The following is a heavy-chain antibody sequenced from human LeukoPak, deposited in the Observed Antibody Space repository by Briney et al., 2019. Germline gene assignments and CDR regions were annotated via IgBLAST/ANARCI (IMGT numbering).Heavy chain of an antibody. D-gene: IGHD5-24*01. V-gene: IGHV3-7*01. CDR1: GFTFSNYW. J-gene: IGHJ4*02. Sequence: GGPLRLSCAASGFTFSNYWMSWVRQAPAKGLEWVANIKQDGTGYYVDSVKGRFTISRDNAKNSLYLQMNSLRVEDTAVYYCARIGSRDGYTVDYWGQGTLVTVSS. CDR3: ARIGSRDGYTVDY. CDR2: IKQDGTG.